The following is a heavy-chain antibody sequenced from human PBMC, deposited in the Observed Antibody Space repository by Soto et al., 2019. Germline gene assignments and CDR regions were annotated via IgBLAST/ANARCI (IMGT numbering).Heavy chain of an antibody. CDR2: IFYSGST. D-gene: IGHD2-15*01. V-gene: IGHV4-31*02. CDR1: GDSINRGGYY. Sequence: TLSLTGPFPGDSINRGGYYWSWIPQNTAKALERVGHIFYSGSTDYNPSLKIRISISVDTSNNQFSLKLTSVTAADTAVYYCARVCNGGNCYAYYGLDVWGQGTTVTVCS. CDR3: ARVCNGGNCYAYYGLDV. J-gene: IGHJ6*02.